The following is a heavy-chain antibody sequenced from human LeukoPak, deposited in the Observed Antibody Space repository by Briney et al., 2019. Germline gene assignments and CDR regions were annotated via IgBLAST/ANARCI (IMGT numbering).Heavy chain of an antibody. J-gene: IGHJ4*02. Sequence: GGSLRLSCAVSGLTFNNYAMSWVRQAPGKGLEWVSGISGRGASKYYADSVKGRFTISRDNSKNTLYLQMNSLRAEDTAVYYCAKDPRRAVGATMYLHYWGQGTLVTVSS. CDR2: ISGRGASK. V-gene: IGHV3-23*01. CDR3: AKDPRRAVGATMYLHY. CDR1: GLTFNNYA. D-gene: IGHD1-26*01.